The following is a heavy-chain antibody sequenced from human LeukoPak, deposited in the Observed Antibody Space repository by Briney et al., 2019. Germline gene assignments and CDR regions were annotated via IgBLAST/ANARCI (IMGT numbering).Heavy chain of an antibody. J-gene: IGHJ4*02. V-gene: IGHV4-59*01. CDR3: ARGPSQQDFDH. CDR2: IYYSGST. CDR1: GGSISSYY. D-gene: IGHD2-15*01. Sequence: SETLSLTCTVSGGSISSYYWSWVRQPPGKGLEWIGYIYYSGSTNYNPSLKSRVTISVDTSKNQFSLKLSSVTAADTAVYYCARGPSQQDFDHWGQGTLVTVSS.